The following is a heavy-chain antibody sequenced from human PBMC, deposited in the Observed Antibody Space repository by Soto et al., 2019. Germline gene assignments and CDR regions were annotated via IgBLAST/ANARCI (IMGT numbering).Heavy chain of an antibody. Sequence: GGSLRLSCEVSGFTFSSYAMSWVRQALGRGLEWVSSISGSGGSTYHADSVNGRFTISRDNSKNTVFLQMNSLRAEDTAVYYCAKDSPYSASYKEDGFDIWGQGSLVTVSS. CDR1: GFTFSSYA. V-gene: IGHV3-23*01. D-gene: IGHD1-26*01. CDR2: ISGSGGST. J-gene: IGHJ3*02. CDR3: AKDSPYSASYKEDGFDI.